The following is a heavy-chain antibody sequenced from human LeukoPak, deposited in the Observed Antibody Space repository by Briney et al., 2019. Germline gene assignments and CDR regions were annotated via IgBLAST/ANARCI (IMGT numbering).Heavy chain of an antibody. V-gene: IGHV3-21*01. CDR2: ISSSSSYI. CDR3: ARDQFKGIAVAAPN. J-gene: IGHJ4*02. CDR1: GFTFSSYS. Sequence: GGSLRLSCAASGFTFSSYSMNWVRQAPGKGLEWVSSISSSSSYIYYADSVKGRFTISRDNAKNSLYLQMNSLRAEDTAVYYCARDQFKGIAVAAPNWGQGTLVTVSS. D-gene: IGHD6-19*01.